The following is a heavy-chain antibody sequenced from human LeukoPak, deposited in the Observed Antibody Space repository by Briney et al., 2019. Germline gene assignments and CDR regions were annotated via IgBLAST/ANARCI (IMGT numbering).Heavy chain of an antibody. CDR1: GFTFSDYG. CDR3: ARTRYNSGGGDY. CDR2: VWYDGTNN. D-gene: IGHD6-19*01. V-gene: IGHV3-33*01. J-gene: IGHJ4*02. Sequence: GGSLRLSCAVSGFTFSDYGMHWVRQAPGKGLEWVAVVWYDGTNNYYADSVEGRFTISRDNSKNTLYLQMNSLRAEDTAVYYCARTRYNSGGGDYWGKGTPVTVSP.